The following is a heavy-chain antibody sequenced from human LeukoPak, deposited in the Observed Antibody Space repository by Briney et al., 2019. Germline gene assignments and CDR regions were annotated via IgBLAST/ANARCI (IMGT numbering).Heavy chain of an antibody. Sequence: SETLSLTCTVSGGSISSYYWSWIRQPPGKGLEWIGYIYYSGSTYYNPSLKSRVTISVDTSKNQFSLKLSSVTAADTAVYYCAKTLAAAAPGYWGQGTLVTVSS. CDR2: IYYSGST. CDR1: GGSISSYY. J-gene: IGHJ4*02. CDR3: AKTLAAAAPGY. V-gene: IGHV4-59*04. D-gene: IGHD6-13*01.